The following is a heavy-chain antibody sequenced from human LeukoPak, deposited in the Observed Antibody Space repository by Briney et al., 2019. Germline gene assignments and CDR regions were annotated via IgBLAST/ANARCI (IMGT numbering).Heavy chain of an antibody. Sequence: SVKASCKASGGTFSSYAISWVRQAPGQGLEWMGGIIPIFGTANYAQKFQGRVTITADESTSTAYMELSSLRSEDTAVYYCARAGEGGTAMSAYYYYYGMDVWGQGTTVTVSS. CDR1: GGTFSSYA. V-gene: IGHV1-69*13. D-gene: IGHD5-18*01. J-gene: IGHJ6*02. CDR3: ARAGEGGTAMSAYYYYYGMDV. CDR2: IIPIFGTA.